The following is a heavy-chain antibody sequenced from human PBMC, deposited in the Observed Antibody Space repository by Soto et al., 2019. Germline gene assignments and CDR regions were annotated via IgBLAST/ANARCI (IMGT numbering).Heavy chain of an antibody. J-gene: IGHJ4*02. Sequence: QVQLVESGGGVVQPGRSLRLSCAASGFSFSSYGMHWVRQAPGKGLEWVAVIWYDGSNIYYADSVKGRFTISRDNSRNTLSLQMNSLRAKDTALYYCARGIDYGDYTIDYWGQETLVTVSS. D-gene: IGHD4-17*01. CDR3: ARGIDYGDYTIDY. CDR2: IWYDGSNI. V-gene: IGHV3-33*01. CDR1: GFSFSSYG.